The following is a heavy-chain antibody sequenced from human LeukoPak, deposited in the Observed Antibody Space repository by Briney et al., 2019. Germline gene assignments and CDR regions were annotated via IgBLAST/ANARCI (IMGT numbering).Heavy chain of an antibody. V-gene: IGHV1-18*01. J-gene: IGHJ6*03. Sequence: ASVKVSCKASGYTFTSYGFTWVRQAPGQGLEWMGWISAYNGNTNYAQKLQGRVSMTTDTSTSTAYMELRSLRSDDTAVYYCARVSTQRGDVDFWSDYYQYYYMDVWGKGTTVTVSS. CDR3: ARVSTQRGDVDFWSDYYQYYYMDV. CDR1: GYTFTSYG. D-gene: IGHD3-3*01. CDR2: ISAYNGNT.